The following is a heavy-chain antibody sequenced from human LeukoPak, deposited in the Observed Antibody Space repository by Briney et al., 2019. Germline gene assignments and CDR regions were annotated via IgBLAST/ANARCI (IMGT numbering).Heavy chain of an antibody. CDR3: ARGYWGYSSGWARYDAFDI. CDR2: IYGSGST. V-gene: IGHV4-4*07. CDR1: GGSIRSS. J-gene: IGHJ3*02. D-gene: IGHD6-19*01. Sequence: PSETLSLTCTVSGGSIRSSWSWIRQPAGKGLEWIGRIYGSGSTDYNPSLKSRVTMSIDTSTNQFSLNVVSVAAAGTAGYYCARGYWGYSSGWARYDAFDIWGQGTMVTVSS.